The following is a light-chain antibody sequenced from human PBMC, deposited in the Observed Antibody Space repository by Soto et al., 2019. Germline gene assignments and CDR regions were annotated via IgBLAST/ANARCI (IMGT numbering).Light chain of an antibody. V-gene: IGKV1-5*01. CDR3: QQYNSYSRT. Sequence: DIQMTQSPSTLSASVGDRVTITCRASQSISSWLAWYQQKPGKAPKLLIYDASSLESGVPSRFSGSGSGTEFTLTISSLQPDDFATYYCQQYNSYSRTVGQGTNVELK. CDR1: QSISSW. CDR2: DAS. J-gene: IGKJ1*01.